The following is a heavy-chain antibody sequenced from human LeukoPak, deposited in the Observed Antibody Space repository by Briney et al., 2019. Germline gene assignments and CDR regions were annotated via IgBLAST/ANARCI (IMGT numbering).Heavy chain of an antibody. J-gene: IGHJ4*02. CDR3: ARETGTAMVDY. CDR2: ISAYNCNT. Sequence: ASVKVSCKASGYTFTSYGISWVRQAPGQGLEWMGLISAYNCNTNYVQKFQGRVTLTTDKSTSTAYMELRNLRSDDTAVYYCARETGTAMVDYWGQGTLFTVSS. D-gene: IGHD5-18*01. V-gene: IGHV1-18*01. CDR1: GYTFTSYG.